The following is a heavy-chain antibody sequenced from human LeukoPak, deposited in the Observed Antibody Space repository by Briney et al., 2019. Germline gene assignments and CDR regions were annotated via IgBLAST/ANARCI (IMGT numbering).Heavy chain of an antibody. V-gene: IGHV3-21*01. CDR1: GGTFSSYA. Sequence: SCKASGGTFSSYAISWVRQAPGKGLEWVSSISSSSSYIYYADSVKGRFTISRDNAKNSLYLQMNSLRAEDTAVYYCARDPGSYAGYWGQGTLVTVSS. CDR2: ISSSSSYI. J-gene: IGHJ4*02. CDR3: ARDPGSYAGY. D-gene: IGHD1-26*01.